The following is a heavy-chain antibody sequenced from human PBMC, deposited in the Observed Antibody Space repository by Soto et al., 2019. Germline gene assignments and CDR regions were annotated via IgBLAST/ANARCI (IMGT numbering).Heavy chain of an antibody. Sequence: QVQLAQSGAEVKKPGASVTVSCKASGYTFSSYGISWVRQAPGQGLEWVGWISVHNGYTKYATELQGRVTMTTDTSTSTAYMELRSLRSDDSAVYFCARLEHNFGPHDYWGQGTLVTVTS. CDR2: ISVHNGYT. J-gene: IGHJ4*02. CDR3: ARLEHNFGPHDY. D-gene: IGHD1-1*01. CDR1: GYTFSSYG. V-gene: IGHV1-18*01.